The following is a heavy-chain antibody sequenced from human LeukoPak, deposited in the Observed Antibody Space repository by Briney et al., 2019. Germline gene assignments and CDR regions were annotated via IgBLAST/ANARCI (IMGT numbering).Heavy chain of an antibody. Sequence: ASVKVSCKASGGTFSSYAISWVRQAPGQGLEWMGRIIPILGIANYAQKFQGRVTITADKSTSTAYMELSSLRSEDTAVYYCARAYYDILTCYSKRDYYYYGMDVWGQGTTVTVSS. CDR1: GGTFSSYA. CDR3: ARAYYDILTCYSKRDYYYYGMDV. D-gene: IGHD3-9*01. V-gene: IGHV1-69*04. CDR2: IIPILGIA. J-gene: IGHJ6*02.